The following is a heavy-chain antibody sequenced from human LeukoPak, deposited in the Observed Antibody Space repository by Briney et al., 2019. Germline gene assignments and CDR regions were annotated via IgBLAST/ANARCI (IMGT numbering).Heavy chain of an antibody. CDR1: GFTFSSYW. CDR2: INSDGSST. V-gene: IGHV3-74*01. CDR3: ARGYSYAYVDY. J-gene: IGHJ4*02. Sequence: PGGSLRLSCVASGFTFSSYWMHWVRQAPGKGLVWVSRINSDGSSTDYADSVKGRFTISRDNAKNTLYLQMNGLRAEDTAVYYCARGYSYAYVDYWGQGTLVTVST. D-gene: IGHD5-18*01.